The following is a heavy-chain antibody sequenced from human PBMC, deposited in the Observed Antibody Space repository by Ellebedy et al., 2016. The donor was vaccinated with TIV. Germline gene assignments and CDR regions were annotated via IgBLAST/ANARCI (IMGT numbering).Heavy chain of an antibody. CDR3: ARASGGSQWLVY. Sequence: SVKVSCXASGYTFTYRYLHWVRQAPGQALEWMGWITPFNGNTNYAQKFQDRVTITRDRSMSTAYMELSSLRSEDTAVYYCARASGGSQWLVYWGQGTLVTVSS. V-gene: IGHV1-45*02. D-gene: IGHD6-19*01. CDR2: ITPFNGNT. CDR1: GYTFTYRY. J-gene: IGHJ4*02.